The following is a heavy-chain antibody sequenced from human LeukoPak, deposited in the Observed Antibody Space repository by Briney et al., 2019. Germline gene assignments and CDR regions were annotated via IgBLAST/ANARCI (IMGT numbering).Heavy chain of an antibody. V-gene: IGHV1-8*01. CDR3: ARDPHDYGDYFDY. Sequence: GASVKVSCKASGYTFTSYDINGVRQATGQGLEWMGWMNPNSGNTGYAQKFQGRVTMTRNTSISTAYMELSSLRSEDTAVYYCARDPHDYGDYFDYWGQGTLVTVSS. CDR1: GYTFTSYD. D-gene: IGHD4-17*01. J-gene: IGHJ4*02. CDR2: MNPNSGNT.